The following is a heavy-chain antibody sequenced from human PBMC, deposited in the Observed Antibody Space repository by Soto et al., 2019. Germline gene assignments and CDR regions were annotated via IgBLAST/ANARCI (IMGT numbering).Heavy chain of an antibody. CDR2: VNHSGST. D-gene: IGHD2-15*01. CDR3: ARIVVVVAATSFDY. Sequence: SETLSLTCAVYGGSFSVYYWSWIRHPPGKGLEWIGEVNHSGSTNYNPSLKSRVTISVDTSKNQFSLKLSSVTAADTAVYYCARIVVVVAATSFDYWGQGTLVTVSS. J-gene: IGHJ4*02. V-gene: IGHV4-34*01. CDR1: GGSFSVYY.